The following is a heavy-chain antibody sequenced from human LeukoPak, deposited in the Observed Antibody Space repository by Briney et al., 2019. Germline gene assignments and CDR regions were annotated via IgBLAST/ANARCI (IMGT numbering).Heavy chain of an antibody. CDR2: INPNSGGT. J-gene: IGHJ4*02. V-gene: IGHV1-2*06. CDR1: GYTFTGYY. CDR3: ARDSLYDYVWGSYRYTGTFDY. D-gene: IGHD3-16*02. Sequence: ASVKVSCKASGYTFTGYYMHWVRQAPGQGLEWMGRINPNSGGTNYAQKFQGRVTMTRDTSISTAYVELSRLRSDDTAVYYCARDSLYDYVWGSYRYTGTFDYWGQGTLVTVSS.